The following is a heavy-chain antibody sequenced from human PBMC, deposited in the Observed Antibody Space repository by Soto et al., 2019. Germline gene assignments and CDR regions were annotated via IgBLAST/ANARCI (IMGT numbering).Heavy chain of an antibody. CDR3: ANLEAGGHYYHGMDV. CDR1: VGTFSNYA. CDR2: ITPIFGSA. Sequence: AAVKVSCKAAVGTFSNYAINWVRQAPGQGLEWMGGITPIFGSANYAQKFQGRVTIIADKSTNTVYMELSSLRSEDTAVYYCANLEAGGHYYHGMDVWGQGTTVTVSS. J-gene: IGHJ6*02. D-gene: IGHD3-10*01. V-gene: IGHV1-69*06.